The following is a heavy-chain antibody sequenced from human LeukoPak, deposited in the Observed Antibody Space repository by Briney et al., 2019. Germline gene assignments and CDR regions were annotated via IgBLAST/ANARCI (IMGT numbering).Heavy chain of an antibody. Sequence: PSETLSLTCGAYGGSFSGYYGGWIRQAPGKGLEWIGEINHNGGTSYNPSLKSRVSVSLDTSKNQFSLNLSSLSAADTALYYCVLWRTIGWYIFEYWGQGALVTVSS. J-gene: IGHJ4*02. V-gene: IGHV4-34*01. D-gene: IGHD6-19*01. CDR3: VLWRTIGWYIFEY. CDR2: INHNGGT. CDR1: GGSFSGYY.